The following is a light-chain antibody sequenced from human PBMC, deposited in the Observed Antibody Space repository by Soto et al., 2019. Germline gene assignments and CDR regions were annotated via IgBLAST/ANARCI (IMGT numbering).Light chain of an antibody. CDR1: QGIKNY. Sequence: DIQVTQYPSSLSASVGDRVTITCRASQGIKNYLAWYQQKPGEIPKLLIYAASTLESGLQPRFSGSGSGTDFTLTINKLQPEDVSTYYCQRYYNAPFTFGGGTKVEIK. V-gene: IGKV1-27*01. J-gene: IGKJ4*01. CDR2: AAS. CDR3: QRYYNAPFT.